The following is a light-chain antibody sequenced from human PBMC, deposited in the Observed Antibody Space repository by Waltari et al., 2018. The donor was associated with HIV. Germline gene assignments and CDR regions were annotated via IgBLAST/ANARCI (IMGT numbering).Light chain of an antibody. CDR2: RGN. CDR1: KNNVGFQG. V-gene: IGLV10-54*04. Sequence: QAGLTQPLSVSKALGQTATLTCNGDKNNVGFQGAAWLKHHQGHPPKLLSYRGNNRPSGVPGRFSASTSGKTASLNITGLQADDEADYFCSSWDTRLNGWVFGGGTHLTVL. J-gene: IGLJ3*02. CDR3: SSWDTRLNGWV.